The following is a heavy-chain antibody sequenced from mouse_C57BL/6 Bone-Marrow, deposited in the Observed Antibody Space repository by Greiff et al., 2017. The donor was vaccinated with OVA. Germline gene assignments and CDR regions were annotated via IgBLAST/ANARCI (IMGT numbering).Heavy chain of an antibody. CDR1: GFNIKDYY. CDR2: IDPEDGET. D-gene: IGHD2-5*01. J-gene: IGHJ3*01. V-gene: IGHV14-2*01. CDR3: ALPTIVTRDWFAY. Sequence: VHVKQSGAELVKPGASVKLSCTASGFNIKDYYMHWVKQRTEQGLEWIGRIDPEDGETKYAPKFQGKATITADTSSNTAYLQLSSLTSEDTAVYYCALPTIVTRDWFAYWGQGTLVTVSA.